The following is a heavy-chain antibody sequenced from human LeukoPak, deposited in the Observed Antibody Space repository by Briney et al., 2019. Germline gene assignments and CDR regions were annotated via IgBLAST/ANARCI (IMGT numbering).Heavy chain of an antibody. CDR3: AKDSSTWGNLAGHFDS. CDR2: IYYSGTT. V-gene: IGHV4-59*12. D-gene: IGHD6-13*01. Sequence: SETLSLTCTVSGGSISSYYWSWIRQPPGKGLEWIGYIYYSGTTNTSPSLKSRVTMSVDTSKNQFSLKLSSVTAADTAVYYCAKDSSTWGNLAGHFDSWGQGTLVTVSS. J-gene: IGHJ4*02. CDR1: GGSISSYY.